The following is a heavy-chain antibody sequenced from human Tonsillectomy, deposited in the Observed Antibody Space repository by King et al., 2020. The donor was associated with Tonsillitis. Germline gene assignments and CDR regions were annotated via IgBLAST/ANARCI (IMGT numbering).Heavy chain of an antibody. CDR1: GGSISNNNFY. CDR3: ARLRFDYLWGSYRYPFDY. CDR2: IDFDGGN. V-gene: IGHV4-39*01. D-gene: IGHD3-16*02. J-gene: IGHJ4*02. Sequence: LQLQESGPGLVKPSETLSLTWTVSGGSISNNNFYWGWIRQPPGKGLEWMWRIDFDGGNHYNPTLKSGVTISVETSKNQFSPKLSSVTAADTAVYYCARLRFDYLWGSYRYPFDYWGQGTLVTVSS.